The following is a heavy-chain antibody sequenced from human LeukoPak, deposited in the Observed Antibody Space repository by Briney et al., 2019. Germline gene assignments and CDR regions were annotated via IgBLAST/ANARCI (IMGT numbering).Heavy chain of an antibody. CDR2: IYYSGST. CDR3: ASILGGSYFDY. J-gene: IGHJ4*02. V-gene: IGHV4-59*08. CDR1: GGSISSYY. D-gene: IGHD3-16*01. Sequence: SETLSLTCTVSGGSISSYYWSWIRQPPGKGLEWIGYIYYSGSTTYNPSLRSRVTISVDTSKNQFSLKLSSVAATDTAVYYCASILGGSYFDYWGQGTLVTVSS.